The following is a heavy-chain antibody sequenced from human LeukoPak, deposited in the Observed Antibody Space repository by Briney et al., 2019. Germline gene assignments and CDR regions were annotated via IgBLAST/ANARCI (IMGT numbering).Heavy chain of an antibody. V-gene: IGHV4-39*01. CDR2: IYYSGST. CDR1: GGSISSSSYY. J-gene: IGHJ6*03. Sequence: SETLSLTCTVSGGSISSSSYYWGWIRQPPGKGLEWIGSIYYSGSTYHNPSLKSRVTISVDTSKNQFSLKLSSVTAADTAVYYCARHEGGGSGSYYYYMDVWGKGTTVTVSS. D-gene: IGHD3-10*01. CDR3: ARHEGGGSGSYYYYMDV.